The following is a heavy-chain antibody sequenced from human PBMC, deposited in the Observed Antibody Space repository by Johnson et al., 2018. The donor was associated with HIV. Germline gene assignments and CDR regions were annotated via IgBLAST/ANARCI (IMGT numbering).Heavy chain of an antibody. CDR2: ISYDGINK. CDR3: ARDPPYGGNPSAFDV. J-gene: IGHJ3*01. D-gene: IGHD4-23*01. Sequence: QMLLVESGGGVVQPGGSLRLSCAASGFTFSDVWMTWVRQAPGKGLEWVTIISYDGINKYYADSVKGRFTISRDNSKDTLYLQMHSLRPEDTALYYCARDPPYGGNPSAFDVWGQGTMVTVSS. V-gene: IGHV3-30*03. CDR1: GFTFSDVW.